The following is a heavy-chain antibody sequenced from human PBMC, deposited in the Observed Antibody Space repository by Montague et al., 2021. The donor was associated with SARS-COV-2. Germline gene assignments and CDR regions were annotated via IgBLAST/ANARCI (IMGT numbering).Heavy chain of an antibody. J-gene: IGHJ3*01. Sequence: SLRLSCAASGFTFNNYGIHWVRQAPGKGLEWVAVISYEGSQRFFSDSXKGRLAISRDSAQRTVFLLMNSLRVDDTAVYHCAKASEVFWLGQFARDAFDLWGQGTTVVVSS. V-gene: IGHV3-30*18. CDR1: GFTFNNYG. D-gene: IGHD3-10*01. CDR2: ISYEGSQR. CDR3: AKASEVFWLGQFARDAFDL.